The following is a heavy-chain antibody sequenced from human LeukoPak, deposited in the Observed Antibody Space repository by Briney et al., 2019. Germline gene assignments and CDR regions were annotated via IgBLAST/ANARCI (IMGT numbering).Heavy chain of an antibody. D-gene: IGHD3-10*01. J-gene: IGHJ5*02. CDR3: ARALTLARGVDNWFDP. CDR1: GDTFSNYG. V-gene: IGHV1-18*01. CDR2: ISVNSGVT. Sequence: ASVKVSCKASGDTFSNYGITWVRQAPGQGLEWMGWISVNSGVTNYAQEFQGRVTMTTDTSTSTVYLELRNLRSDDTAVYYCARALTLARGVDNWFDPWGQGTLVTVSS.